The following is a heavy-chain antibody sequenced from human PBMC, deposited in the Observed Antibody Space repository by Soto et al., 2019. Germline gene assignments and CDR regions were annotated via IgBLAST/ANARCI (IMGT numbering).Heavy chain of an antibody. D-gene: IGHD3-9*01. V-gene: IGHV4-59*11. CDR1: GDSLRNHY. Sequence: SETLSLTCSVSGDSLRNHYWSWIRQPPGSRLERLGHIFYSGDTSSYNPSLKSRVSMSVDTSKNQFSLKLRSVSADDTAVYFCARVSYFRGFDWLFAFDSWGQGALVTVS. CDR2: IFYSGDT. CDR3: ARVSYFRGFDWLFAFDS. J-gene: IGHJ4*02.